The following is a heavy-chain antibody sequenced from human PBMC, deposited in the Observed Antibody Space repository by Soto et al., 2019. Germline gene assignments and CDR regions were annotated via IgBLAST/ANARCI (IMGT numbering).Heavy chain of an antibody. D-gene: IGHD3-22*01. V-gene: IGHV3-15*07. Sequence: GGSLRLSCAASGFTFSNAWINWVRQAPGKGLEWVGRIKSKTDGGTTDFAEPVKGRFAISRDDSNNMVYLQMSSLKIEDTAVYYCTTDSYSTIIIVRFDYWGHGTTVTVSS. CDR1: GFTFSNAW. J-gene: IGHJ4*01. CDR3: TTDSYSTIIIVRFDY. CDR2: IKSKTDGGTT.